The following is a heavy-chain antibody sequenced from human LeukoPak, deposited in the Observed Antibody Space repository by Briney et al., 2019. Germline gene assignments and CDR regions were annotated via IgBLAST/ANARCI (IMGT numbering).Heavy chain of an antibody. CDR3: TRDDFWSGYSGWFDP. CDR1: GFTFGDYA. D-gene: IGHD3-3*01. Sequence: PGGSLRLSCTASGFTFGDYAMSWFRQAPGEGLEWVGFIRSKAYGGTTEYAASVKGRFTISRDDSKSIAYLQMNSLKTEDTAVYYCTRDDFWSGYSGWFDPWGQGTLVTVSS. J-gene: IGHJ5*02. V-gene: IGHV3-49*03. CDR2: IRSKAYGGTT.